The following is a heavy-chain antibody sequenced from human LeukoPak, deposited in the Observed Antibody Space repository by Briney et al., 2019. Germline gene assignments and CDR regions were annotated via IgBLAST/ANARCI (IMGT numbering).Heavy chain of an antibody. CDR3: ARHTSSWYGAFDI. J-gene: IGHJ3*02. Sequence: GGSLRLSCAASGFTFSSYSMNRVRQAPGKGLEWVSYISSSSSTIYYADSVKGRFTISRDNAKNSLYLQMNSLRDEDTAVYYCARHTSSWYGAFDIWGQGTMVTVSS. D-gene: IGHD6-13*01. V-gene: IGHV3-48*02. CDR1: GFTFSSYS. CDR2: ISSSSSTI.